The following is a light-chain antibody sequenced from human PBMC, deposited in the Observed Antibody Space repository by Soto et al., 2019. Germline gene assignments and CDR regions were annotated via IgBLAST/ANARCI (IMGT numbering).Light chain of an antibody. CDR1: QSVSSSY. Sequence: EIVMTQSPATLSVSPGERATLSCRASQSVSSSYLAWYQQKPGQAPRLLIYDASNRATGIPARFSGSGSGTEFTLHISSLQSEDFAVYYCQQYNDWPPITFGQGTRLEIK. CDR2: DAS. CDR3: QQYNDWPPIT. V-gene: IGKV3D-15*01. J-gene: IGKJ5*01.